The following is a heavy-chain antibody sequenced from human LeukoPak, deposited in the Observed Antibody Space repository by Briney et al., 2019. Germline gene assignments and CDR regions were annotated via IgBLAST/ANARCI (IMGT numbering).Heavy chain of an antibody. CDR2: ISYDGSNK. CDR3: AKGLIEAAGTLNY. D-gene: IGHD6-13*01. CDR1: GFTFSSYA. Sequence: PGGSLRLSCAASGFTFSSYAMHWVRQAPGKGLEWVAVISYDGSNKYYADSVKGRFTISRDNSKNTLYLQMNSLRAEDTAVYYCAKGLIEAAGTLNYWGQGTLVNVSS. J-gene: IGHJ4*02. V-gene: IGHV3-30-3*01.